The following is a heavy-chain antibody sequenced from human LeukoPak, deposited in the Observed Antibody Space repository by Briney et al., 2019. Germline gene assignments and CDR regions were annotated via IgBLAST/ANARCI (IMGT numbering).Heavy chain of an antibody. CDR2: ISGSADSS. D-gene: IGHD6-13*01. J-gene: IGHJ4*02. CDR1: GFIFSNFS. CDR3: AKDQLYSSSWYALDC. Sequence: GSLRLSCTASGFIFSNFSLSWGRPASRKGLGWIFGISGSADSSYYADSVNGRFAIFRDNSKNTLYLQMNSLRAEDMAIYYCAKDQLYSSSWYALDCWGQGTLVTVSS. V-gene: IGHV3-23*01.